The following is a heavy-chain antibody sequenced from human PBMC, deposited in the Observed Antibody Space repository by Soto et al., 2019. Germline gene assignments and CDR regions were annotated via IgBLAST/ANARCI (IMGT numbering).Heavy chain of an antibody. J-gene: IGHJ5*02. Sequence: QVQLQESGPGLVKSSETLSLTCSVSGDSSSTYYWGWIRQPPGRGLEWIGYINYSGRSNHTPSLNSRLSISVDASKNQVSLKLTSVTAADTAVYYCARSYCADSVSCNWFDPWGQGTLVVVSS. CDR3: ARSYCADSVSCNWFDP. D-gene: IGHD2-8*02. CDR2: INYSGRS. CDR1: GDSSSTYY. V-gene: IGHV4-59*01.